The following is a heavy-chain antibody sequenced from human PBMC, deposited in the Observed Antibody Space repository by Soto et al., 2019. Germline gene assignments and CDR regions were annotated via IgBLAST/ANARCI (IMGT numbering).Heavy chain of an antibody. CDR3: ARTYGDSRSYYYYGMDV. Sequence: EVQLVESGGGLVKPGGSLRLSCAASGFTFSSYSMNWVRQAPGKGLEWVSSISSSSSYIYYADSVKGRFTISRDNAKNSLYLQMNSLRAEDTAVYYCARTYGDSRSYYYYGMDVWGQGTTVTVSS. CDR1: GFTFSSYS. J-gene: IGHJ6*02. V-gene: IGHV3-21*01. D-gene: IGHD4-17*01. CDR2: ISSSSSYI.